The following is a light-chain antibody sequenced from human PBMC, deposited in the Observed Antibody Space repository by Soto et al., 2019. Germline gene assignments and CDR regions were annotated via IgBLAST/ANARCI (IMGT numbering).Light chain of an antibody. CDR1: QAIRED. CDR3: LQDHGFPVT. J-gene: IGKJ4*01. Sequence: AIQMTQSPSSLSASVGDRVTITCRATQAIREDLGWYQQKPGKAPKLLIYAQSSLESEVPSRFSGSGSGTDFTLTSRSLQPEDFATYVCLQDHGFPVTFGGGTEVEIK. CDR2: AQS. V-gene: IGKV1-6*01.